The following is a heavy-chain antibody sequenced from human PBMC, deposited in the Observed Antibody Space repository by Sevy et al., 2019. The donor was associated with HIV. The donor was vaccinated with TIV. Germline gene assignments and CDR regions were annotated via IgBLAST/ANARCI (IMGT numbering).Heavy chain of an antibody. CDR1: GFTFSTYA. D-gene: IGHD3-3*01. V-gene: IGHV3-23*01. CDR3: AKDRDFWRAACYFDY. J-gene: IGHJ4*02. Sequence: GGSLRLSCAVSGFTFSTYAMSWVRQAPGKGLEWVSAISGSGGSSTYYADSVKGRFTISRDNSKNMLYLQMNSLRAEDTAVYYCAKDRDFWRAACYFDYWGQGTLVTVSS. CDR2: ISGSGGSST.